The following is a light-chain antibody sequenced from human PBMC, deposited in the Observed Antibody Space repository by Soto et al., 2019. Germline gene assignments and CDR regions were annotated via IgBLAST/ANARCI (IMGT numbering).Light chain of an antibody. CDR3: CASVGARSYV. Sequence: QSVLTQPASVSGSPGQSITISCTGTNNLVSWYQQHPGKAPKVVVYEGTKRPSGVSNRFSGSNSGGTASLTISGLQAEDEASSFCCASVGARSYVFGPGTKVTVL. V-gene: IGLV2-23*01. CDR2: EGT. J-gene: IGLJ1*01. CDR1: NNL.